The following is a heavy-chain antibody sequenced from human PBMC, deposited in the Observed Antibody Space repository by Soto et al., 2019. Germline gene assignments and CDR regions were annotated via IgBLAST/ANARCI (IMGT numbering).Heavy chain of an antibody. Sequence: PSETLSLTCTVSGGSISSGGYYWSWIRQHPGKGLEWIGYIYYSGSTYYNPSLKSRVTISVDTSKNQFSLKLSSVTAADTAVYYCARGFDGTIFYWGQGTLVTVSS. CDR3: ARGFDGTIFY. D-gene: IGHD1-1*01. CDR2: IYYSGST. CDR1: GGSISSGGYY. J-gene: IGHJ4*02. V-gene: IGHV4-31*03.